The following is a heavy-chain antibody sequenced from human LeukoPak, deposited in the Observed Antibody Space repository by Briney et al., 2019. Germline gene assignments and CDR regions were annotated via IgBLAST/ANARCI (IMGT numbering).Heavy chain of an antibody. J-gene: IGHJ6*02. CDR2: IQHDGSEK. Sequence: GGSLRLSCAAPGFTLRFYWMSWVRPAPGKGLEWVANIQHDGSEKNYIDSVQGRFTISRDNAKTSLYLQMNSLRAEDTAVYYCARDSTVATYYGVDVWGQGTTVTVSS. V-gene: IGHV3-7*01. CDR3: ARDSTVATYYGVDV. CDR1: GFTLRFYW. D-gene: IGHD6-19*01.